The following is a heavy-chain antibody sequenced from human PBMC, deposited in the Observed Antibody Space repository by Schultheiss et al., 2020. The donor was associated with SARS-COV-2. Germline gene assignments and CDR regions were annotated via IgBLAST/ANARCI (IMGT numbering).Heavy chain of an antibody. J-gene: IGHJ4*02. CDR2: IYYSGST. Sequence: SETLSLTCTVSGGSISSGGYYWSWIRQHPGKGLEWIGYIYYSGSTYYNPSLKSRVTMSVDTSKNQFSLKLSSVTAADTAVYYCARDLGESYGYDYWGQGTLVTVSS. CDR1: GGSISSGGYY. D-gene: IGHD5-18*01. CDR3: ARDLGESYGYDY. V-gene: IGHV4-61*08.